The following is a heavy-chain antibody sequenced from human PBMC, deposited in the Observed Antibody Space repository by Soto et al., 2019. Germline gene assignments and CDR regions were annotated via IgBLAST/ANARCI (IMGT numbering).Heavy chain of an antibody. J-gene: IGHJ6*02. CDR1: GGTFSTYG. D-gene: IGHD4-4*01. CDR2: IIPLIGTA. CDR3: ARVVMTTVPASFYYGLDV. Sequence: QVQLVQSGAEVRKPGSSVTVSCKASGGTFSTYGITWVRQAPGQGLEWMGNIIPLIGTANYAQRFRGRVTITADESTTKAYMELTSLRSEDMAVYYCARVVMTTVPASFYYGLDVWGQGTTVTVSS. V-gene: IGHV1-69*18.